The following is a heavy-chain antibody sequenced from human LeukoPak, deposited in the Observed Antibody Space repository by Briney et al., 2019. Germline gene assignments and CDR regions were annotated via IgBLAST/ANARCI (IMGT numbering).Heavy chain of an antibody. CDR2: MNPNSGNT. CDR1: GYTFTGYY. D-gene: IGHD3-22*01. J-gene: IGHJ6*03. Sequence: VSVKVSCKASGYTFTGYYMHWVRQATGQGLEWMGWMNPNSGNTGYAQKFQGRVTMTRNTSISTAYMELSSLRSEDTAVYYCARLNYYDSSGYYANYYYYMDVWGKGTTVTISS. CDR3: ARLNYYDSSGYYANYYYYMDV. V-gene: IGHV1-8*02.